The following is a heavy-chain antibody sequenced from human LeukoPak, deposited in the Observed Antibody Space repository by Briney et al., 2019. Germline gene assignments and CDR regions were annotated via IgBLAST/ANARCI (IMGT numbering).Heavy chain of an antibody. CDR1: AASISSSSHH. Sequence: PSETLSLTCTISAASISSSSHHWGWIRQSPGKGLEWIGSIYYGLTIYYNPSLNSRVTISVVTSKDQFTLQLNSVTAADTAVYYCVRHDGRGGATMGAFDSWGQGSLVTVSS. J-gene: IGHJ5*01. CDR2: IYYGLTI. CDR3: VRHDGRGGATMGAFDS. D-gene: IGHD3-10*01. V-gene: IGHV4-39*01.